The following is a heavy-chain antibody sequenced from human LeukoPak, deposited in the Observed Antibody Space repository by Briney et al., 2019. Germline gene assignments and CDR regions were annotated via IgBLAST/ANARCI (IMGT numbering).Heavy chain of an antibody. CDR2: TYHSGST. V-gene: IGHV4-39*07. D-gene: IGHD6-13*01. Sequence: PSETLSLTCSVSRGSIINSQNYWAWIRQSPGKGLEWIGSTYHSGSTYYNPSLKSRVTISVDTSKNQFSLKLSSVTAADTAVYYCARVYSSSWSTDYWGQGTLVTVSS. CDR1: RGSIINSQNY. J-gene: IGHJ4*02. CDR3: ARVYSSSWSTDY.